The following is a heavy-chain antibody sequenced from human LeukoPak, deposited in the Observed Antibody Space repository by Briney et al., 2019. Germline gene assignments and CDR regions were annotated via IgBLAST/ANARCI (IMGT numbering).Heavy chain of an antibody. Sequence: ASETLSLTCTVSGGSISSSSYYWGWIRQPPGKGLEWIGSIYYSGSTYYNPSLKSRVTISVDTSKNQFSLKLSSVTAADTAVYYCARRVAARPGGAFDIWGQGTMVTVSS. V-gene: IGHV4-39*01. CDR3: ARRVAARPGGAFDI. CDR2: IYYSGST. CDR1: GGSISSSSYY. D-gene: IGHD6-6*01. J-gene: IGHJ3*02.